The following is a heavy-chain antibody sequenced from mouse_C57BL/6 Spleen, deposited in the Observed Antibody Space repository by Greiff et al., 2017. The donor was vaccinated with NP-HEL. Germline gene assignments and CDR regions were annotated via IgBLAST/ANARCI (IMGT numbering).Heavy chain of an antibody. D-gene: IGHD2-4*01. CDR2: INYDGSST. V-gene: IGHV5-16*01. CDR3: ARVYDYGPLDY. CDR1: GFTFSNYY. J-gene: IGHJ4*01. Sequence: EVMLVESEGGLVQPGSSMKLSCTASGFTFSNYYMAWVRQVPEKGLEWVANINYDGSSTYYLDSLKSRFIISRDNAKNILYLQMSSLKSEDTATYYCARVYDYGPLDYWGQGTSVTDSS.